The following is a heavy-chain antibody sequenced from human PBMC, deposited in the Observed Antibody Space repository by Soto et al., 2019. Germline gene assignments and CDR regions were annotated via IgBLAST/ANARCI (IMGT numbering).Heavy chain of an antibody. CDR2: ISSSSSYI. Sequence: GGSLRLSCAASGFTFSAYSMNWVRQAPGKGLEWVSFISSSSSYIHYADSMKGRFTISRDNAKNSMYLQMNSLRAEDTAVYYYPRDFYGSGRIGGLAYWGQGTLVTVSS. V-gene: IGHV3-21*01. CDR1: GFTFSAYS. J-gene: IGHJ4*02. D-gene: IGHD3-10*01. CDR3: PRDFYGSGRIGGLAY.